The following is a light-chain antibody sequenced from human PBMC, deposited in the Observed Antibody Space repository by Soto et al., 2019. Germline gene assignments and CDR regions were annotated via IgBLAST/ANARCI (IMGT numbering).Light chain of an antibody. Sequence: EFVLTQSPGTLSLSPGERATLSCRASQTVRNNYLAWYQQKPGQAPRLLIYDASSRATGIPDRFSGGGSGTDFTLTINRLEPEDFAVYYCQQYGSSPPWTFGQGTKVDIK. V-gene: IGKV3-20*01. CDR2: DAS. CDR3: QQYGSSPPWT. CDR1: QTVRNNY. J-gene: IGKJ1*01.